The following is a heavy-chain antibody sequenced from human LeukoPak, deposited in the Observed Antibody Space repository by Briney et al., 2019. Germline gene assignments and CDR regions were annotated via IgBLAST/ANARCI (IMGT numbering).Heavy chain of an antibody. J-gene: IGHJ4*02. CDR1: GGSFSGYY. V-gene: IGHV4-34*01. CDR3: ARLWLGERPPDY. Sequence: PSEILSLTCAVYGGSFSGYYWSWIRQPPGKGLEWIGEINHSGSTNYNPSLKSRVTISVDTSKNKFSLKLSSVTAADTAMFHCARLWLGERPPDYWGQGTLVTVSS. D-gene: IGHD3-10*01. CDR2: INHSGST.